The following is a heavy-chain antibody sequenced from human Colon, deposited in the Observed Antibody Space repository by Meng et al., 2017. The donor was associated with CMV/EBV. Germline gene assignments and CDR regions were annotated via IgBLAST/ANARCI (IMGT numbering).Heavy chain of an antibody. V-gene: IGHV4-34*01. CDR1: GESFSGYY. Sequence: ESLKISCAVYGESFSGYYWTWIRQPPGKGLEWIGEINHSGSTNYNPSLKSRVTASVDMSKKQFSLKLTSLTAADTAVYYCARGPHKNRYGRDSPRGYYHGMDFWGQGTTVTVSS. CDR2: INHSGST. D-gene: IGHD4-23*01. J-gene: IGHJ6*02. CDR3: ARGPHKNRYGRDSPRGYYHGMDF.